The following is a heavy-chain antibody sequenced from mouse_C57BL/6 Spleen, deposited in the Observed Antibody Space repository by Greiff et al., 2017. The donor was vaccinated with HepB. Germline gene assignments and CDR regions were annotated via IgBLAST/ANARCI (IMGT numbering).Heavy chain of an antibody. Sequence: EVQLQQSVAELVRPGASVKLSCTASGFNIKNTYMHWVKQRPEQGLEWIGRIDPANGNNKYAPKFQGKATITADTSSSTAYLQLSSLTSEDTAIYYCARYGAYYSNSLWYFDVWGTGTTVTVSS. V-gene: IGHV14-3*01. CDR3: ARYGAYYSNSLWYFDV. CDR1: GFNIKNTY. D-gene: IGHD2-5*01. CDR2: IDPANGNN. J-gene: IGHJ1*03.